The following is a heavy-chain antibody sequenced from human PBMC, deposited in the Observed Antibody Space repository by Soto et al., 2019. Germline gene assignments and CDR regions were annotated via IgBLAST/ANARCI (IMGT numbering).Heavy chain of an antibody. CDR2: IYYSGST. CDR3: ARVSEVRDN. Sequence: PSETLSLTCTVSGGSISSGDYYWSWIRQRPGKGLEWIGYIYYSGSTYYNPSLKSRVTISVDTSKNQFSLKLSSVTAADTSVYYCARVSEVRDNWGQGTLVTVSS. V-gene: IGHV4-30-4*01. J-gene: IGHJ4*02. D-gene: IGHD1-1*01. CDR1: GGSISSGDYY.